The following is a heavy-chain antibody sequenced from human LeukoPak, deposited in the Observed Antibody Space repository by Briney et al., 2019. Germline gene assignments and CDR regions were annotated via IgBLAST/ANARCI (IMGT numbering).Heavy chain of an antibody. Sequence: PGGSLRLSCAASGFTVSSNYMSWVRQAPGKGLEWVSVIYSGGSTYYADSVKGRFTISRDNSKNTLYLQMNSLRAEDTAVYYCARSFYDGNPLRYMDVWGKGTTVTVSS. CDR3: ARSFYDGNPLRYMDV. J-gene: IGHJ6*03. CDR1: GFTVSSNY. D-gene: IGHD4-23*01. V-gene: IGHV3-53*01. CDR2: IYSGGST.